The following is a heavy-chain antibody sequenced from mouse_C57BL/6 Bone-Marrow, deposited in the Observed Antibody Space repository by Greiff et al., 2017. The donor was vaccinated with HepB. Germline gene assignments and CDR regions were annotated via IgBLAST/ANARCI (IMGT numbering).Heavy chain of an antibody. CDR2: ISGGGGNT. CDR1: GFTFSSYT. D-gene: IGHD2-5*01. Sequence: EVQVVESGGGLVKPGGSLKLSCAASGFTFSSYTMSWVRQTPEKRLEWVATISGGGGNTYYPDSVKGRFTISRDNAKNTLYLQMSSLRSEDTALYYCASQGYSNYYWYFDVWGTGTTVTVSS. V-gene: IGHV5-9*01. J-gene: IGHJ1*03. CDR3: ASQGYSNYYWYFDV.